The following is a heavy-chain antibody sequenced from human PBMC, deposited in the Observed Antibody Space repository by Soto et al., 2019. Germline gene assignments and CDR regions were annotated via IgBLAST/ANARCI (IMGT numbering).Heavy chain of an antibody. CDR1: GFTFGDYA. Sequence: GGSLRLSCTASGFTFGDYAMSWFRQAPGKGLEWVGFIRSKAYGGTTEYAASVKGRFTISRDDSKSIAYLQMNSLKTEDTAVYYCTTEQHYYDSSGYYYYYGMDVWGQGTTVTVSS. CDR2: IRSKAYGGTT. V-gene: IGHV3-49*03. J-gene: IGHJ6*02. D-gene: IGHD3-22*01. CDR3: TTEQHYYDSSGYYYYYGMDV.